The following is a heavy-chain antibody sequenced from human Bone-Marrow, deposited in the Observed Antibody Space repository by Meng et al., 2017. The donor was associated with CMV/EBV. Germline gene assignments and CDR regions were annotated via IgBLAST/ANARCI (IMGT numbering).Heavy chain of an antibody. CDR2: VKEDGSQT. J-gene: IGHJ6*02. V-gene: IGHV3-7*01. Sequence: GESXKIPCAASGFTFRSFWMTWIRQAPGGGLEWVANVKEDGSQTFYVDSVKGRFTISRDNARNLLYLQMNSLRAEDTAAYYCARGHYVVDVWGQGTTVTVSS. CDR3: ARGHYVVDV. CDR1: GFTFRSFW.